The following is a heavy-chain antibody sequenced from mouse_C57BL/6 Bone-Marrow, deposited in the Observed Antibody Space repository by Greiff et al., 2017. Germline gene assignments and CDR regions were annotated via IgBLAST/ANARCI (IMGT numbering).Heavy chain of an antibody. J-gene: IGHJ3*01. V-gene: IGHV1-9*01. Sequence: VQLQQSGAELMKPGASVKLSCKATGYTFTGYWIEWVKQRPGHGLEWIGEILPGSGSTNYNDKFKGKATFTADTSSNTAYMQLSSLTTEDSAIYYCARSRYGISFAYWGQGTLVTVSA. CDR2: ILPGSGST. CDR3: ARSRYGISFAY. CDR1: GYTFTGYW. D-gene: IGHD1-1*01.